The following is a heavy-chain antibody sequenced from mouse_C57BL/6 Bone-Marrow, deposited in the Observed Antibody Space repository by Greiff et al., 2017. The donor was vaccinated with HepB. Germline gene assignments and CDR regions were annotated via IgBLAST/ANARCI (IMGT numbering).Heavy chain of an antibody. D-gene: IGHD2-4*01. Sequence: EVKLEESGGGLVQPGGSLKLSCAASGFTFSDYGMAWVRQAPRKGPEWVAFISNLAYSIYYADTVTGRFTISRENAKNTLYLEMSSLRSEDTAMYYCARVGGLRRDWYFDVWGTGTTVTVSS. CDR1: GFTFSDYG. CDR3: ARVGGLRRDWYFDV. CDR2: ISNLAYSI. J-gene: IGHJ1*03. V-gene: IGHV5-15*04.